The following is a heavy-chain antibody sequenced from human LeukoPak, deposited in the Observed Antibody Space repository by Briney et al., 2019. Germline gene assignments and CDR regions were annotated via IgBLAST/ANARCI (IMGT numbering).Heavy chain of an antibody. D-gene: IGHD3-22*01. CDR1: GFTFDDYA. Sequence: PGGSLRLSCAASGFTFDDYAMHWVRQAPGKGLEWVSGISWNSGSIGYADSVKGRFTISRDNSKNTLYVQMNSLRAGDTAIYYCAKDIYYDPYYFDSWGQGTLVTVSS. V-gene: IGHV3-9*01. CDR2: ISWNSGSI. J-gene: IGHJ4*02. CDR3: AKDIYYDPYYFDS.